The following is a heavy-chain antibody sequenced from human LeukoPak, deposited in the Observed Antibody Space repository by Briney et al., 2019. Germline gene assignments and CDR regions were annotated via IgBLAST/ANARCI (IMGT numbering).Heavy chain of an antibody. CDR1: GGSISSYY. Sequence: SETLSLTCTVSGGSISSYYWNWIRQPPGRGLEWIGYIYYSGSTNYNPSLKSRVTMSVDTFKNQFSLKLSSVTAADTAVYYCARELRTEEDAFDIWGQGTMVTVSS. V-gene: IGHV4-59*01. CDR3: ARELRTEEDAFDI. CDR2: IYYSGST. J-gene: IGHJ3*02. D-gene: IGHD3/OR15-3a*01.